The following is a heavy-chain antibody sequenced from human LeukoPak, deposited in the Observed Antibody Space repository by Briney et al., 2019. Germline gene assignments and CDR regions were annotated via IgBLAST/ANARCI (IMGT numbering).Heavy chain of an antibody. D-gene: IGHD3-22*01. CDR3: ARGIAYYDSSGYHLDY. Sequence: GGSLRLSCAASGFTFSSYSMNWVRQAPGKGLEWVSSISSSSSYIYYADSVKGRFTISRDNAKNSLYLQMNSLRAEDTAVYYCARGIAYYDSSGYHLDYWGQGTLVTVSS. J-gene: IGHJ4*02. CDR2: ISSSSSYI. CDR1: GFTFSSYS. V-gene: IGHV3-21*01.